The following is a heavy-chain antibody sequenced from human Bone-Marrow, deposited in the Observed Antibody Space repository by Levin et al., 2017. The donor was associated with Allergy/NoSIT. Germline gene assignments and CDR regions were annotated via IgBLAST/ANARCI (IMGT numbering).Heavy chain of an antibody. J-gene: IGHJ6*02. CDR2: ISNTGGTI. V-gene: IGHV3-11*01. D-gene: IGHD3-3*01. CDR1: GFTFSDYY. CDR3: ARDHGLSRFLEWRHYYGLDI. Sequence: GGSLRLSCAASGFTFSDYYMSWIRQAPGKGLEWISYISNTGGTIYFADSVKGRFTISRDNARNSLYLQMNSLRAEDTAVYYCARDHGLSRFLEWRHYYGLDIWGQGTTVTVSS.